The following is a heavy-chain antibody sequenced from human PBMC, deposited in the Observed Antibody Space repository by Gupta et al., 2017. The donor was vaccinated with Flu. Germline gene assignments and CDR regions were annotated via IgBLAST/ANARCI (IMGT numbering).Heavy chain of an antibody. CDR2: ISYDGSNK. CDR3: AKEPSQGLSEIDYYFDY. CDR1: GFTFSSYG. Sequence: QVQLVESGGGVVQPGRSLRLSCAASGFTFSSYGMHWVRQAPGKGLEWVAVISYDGSNKYYADSVKGRFTISRDNSKNTLYLQMNSLRAEDTAVYYCAKEPSQGLSEIDYYFDYWGQGTLVTVSS. J-gene: IGHJ4*02. D-gene: IGHD3-22*01. V-gene: IGHV3-30*18.